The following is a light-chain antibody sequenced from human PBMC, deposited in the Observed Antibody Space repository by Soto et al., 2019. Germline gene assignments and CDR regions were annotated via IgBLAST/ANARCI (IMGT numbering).Light chain of an antibody. J-gene: IGKJ5*01. CDR2: DVF. Sequence: AIQVTQSPSSLSASVGDTVTITCRASQGISSAFAWYQQKPGKVPRLLIYDVFNLQSGVPSRFSGSGSATDFTLTISRLQPEDFSTYYCQQLETYPLTFGQGTRLEVK. CDR3: QQLETYPLT. V-gene: IGKV1-13*02. CDR1: QGISSA.